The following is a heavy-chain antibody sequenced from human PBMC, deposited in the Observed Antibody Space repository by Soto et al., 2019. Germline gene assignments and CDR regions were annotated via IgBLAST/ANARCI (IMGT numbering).Heavy chain of an antibody. CDR1: GFTFGDYA. J-gene: IGHJ4*02. CDR3: TRYGLDSRGYYYGDASDY. V-gene: IGHV3-49*04. CDR2: IRSKAYGGKT. D-gene: IGHD3-22*01. Sequence: GGSLRLSCTASGFTFGDYAMSWVRQAPGKGLEWVGFIRSKAYGGKTEYAASVKGRFTISTDDSKSIAYLQMNSLKTEGTAVQYCTRYGLDSRGYYYGDASDYWGQGTLVTVSS.